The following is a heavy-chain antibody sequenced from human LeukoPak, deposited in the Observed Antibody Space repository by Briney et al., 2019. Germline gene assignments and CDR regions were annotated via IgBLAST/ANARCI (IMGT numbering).Heavy chain of an antibody. CDR1: GFTFSSYG. CDR3: AKNGDRGAYCSGGSCYPYYYYYMDV. V-gene: IGHV3-23*01. D-gene: IGHD2-15*01. J-gene: IGHJ6*03. CDR2: VSSSGGTT. Sequence: GGSLRLSCAASGFTFSSYGMSWARQAPGKGLEWVSAVSSSGGTTYYADSVKGRFTISRDNSKNTLSLQVNSLRAEDTAIYYCAKNGDRGAYCSGGSCYPYYYYYMDVWGKGTTVTISS.